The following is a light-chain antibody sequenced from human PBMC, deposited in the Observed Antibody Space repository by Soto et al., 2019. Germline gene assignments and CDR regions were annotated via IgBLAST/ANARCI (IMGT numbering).Light chain of an antibody. CDR1: QSVSSSY. J-gene: IGKJ2*01. CDR2: GAS. Sequence: EIVLTQSPGTLSLSPGERATLACRASQSVSSSYLAWYQHKPGQAPRLLIHGASARATGIPDRFSGIGSGTEFTLTISRLEPEAFEVYVGQQYGSSPLSTFGQETKLEIK. CDR3: QQYGSSPLST. V-gene: IGKV3-20*01.